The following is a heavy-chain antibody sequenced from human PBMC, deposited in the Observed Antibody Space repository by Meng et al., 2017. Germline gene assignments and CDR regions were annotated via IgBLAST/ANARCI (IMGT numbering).Heavy chain of an antibody. CDR3: GTGGDYYSFHY. CDR1: GLNFNSYW. D-gene: IGHD1-26*01. CDR2: ISGDGSST. Sequence: EAQLVECAGGLVQPGGSLRLSCAASGLNFNSYWMHWVRQAPGKGLVWVSRISGDGSSTIYAESVKGRFTISRDNAKNTLYLQMNSLRGEDTAVYYCGTGGDYYSFHYWGQGTLVTVSS. V-gene: IGHV3-74*01. J-gene: IGHJ4*02.